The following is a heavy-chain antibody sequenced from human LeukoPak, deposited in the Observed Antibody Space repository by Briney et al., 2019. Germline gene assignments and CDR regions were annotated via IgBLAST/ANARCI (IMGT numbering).Heavy chain of an antibody. Sequence: GASVKVSCKASGYTFSKYAIHWVRQAPGQRFEWMGWINAGNGNTRYSQKFQGGVTITRDTSASTAYMELSSLRSEDTAVYYCARSILVVPVASHYNYGVDVWGQGTTVTVSS. CDR3: ARSILVVPVASHYNYGVDV. D-gene: IGHD2-2*01. CDR2: INAGNGNT. V-gene: IGHV1-3*01. CDR1: GYTFSKYA. J-gene: IGHJ6*02.